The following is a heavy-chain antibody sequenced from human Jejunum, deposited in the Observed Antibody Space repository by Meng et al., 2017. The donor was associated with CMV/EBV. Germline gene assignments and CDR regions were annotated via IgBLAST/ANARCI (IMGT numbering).Heavy chain of an antibody. D-gene: IGHD4-23*01. CDR2: VNAGNGNT. J-gene: IGHJ2*01. CDR3: ASERWGSGYLDL. V-gene: IGHV1-3*01. Sequence: QVQLVQSGAEVKEPGASVKVSCKASGHPFSNYAMHWVRQAPGQRLEWMGLVNAGNGNTRYSQKFQGRVTISRDTSASTVYMELSSLTSEDTAVYYCASERWGSGYLDLWGRGSLVTVSS. CDR1: GHPFSNYA.